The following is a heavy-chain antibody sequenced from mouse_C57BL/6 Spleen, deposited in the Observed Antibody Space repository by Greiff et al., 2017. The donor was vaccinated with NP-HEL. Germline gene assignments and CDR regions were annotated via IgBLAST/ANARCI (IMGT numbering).Heavy chain of an antibody. CDR1: GFTFSSYG. CDR2: ISSGGSYT. Sequence: EVQLQESGGDLVKPGGSLKLSCAASGFTFSSYGMSWVRQTPDKRLEWVATISSGGSYTYYPDSVKGRFTISRDNAKNTLYLQMSSLKSEDTAMYYCARHHDYDYFDYWGQGTTLTVSS. CDR3: ARHHDYDYFDY. V-gene: IGHV5-6*01. J-gene: IGHJ2*01. D-gene: IGHD2-4*01.